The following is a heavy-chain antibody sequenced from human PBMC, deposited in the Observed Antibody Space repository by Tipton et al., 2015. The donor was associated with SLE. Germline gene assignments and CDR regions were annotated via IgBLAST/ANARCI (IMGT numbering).Heavy chain of an antibody. CDR1: GGSISSGIYY. J-gene: IGHJ3*01. Sequence: LRLSCTVSGGSISSGIYYWNWIRQPAGKGLEWIGRIYTSGSPNYNPSLRSRVTISIDTSYNQFSLRLTTVTAADTAVYYCARHIWGGYDAFDVWGHGALVTVSS. D-gene: IGHD3-16*01. V-gene: IGHV4-61*02. CDR3: ARHIWGGYDAFDV. CDR2: IYTSGSP.